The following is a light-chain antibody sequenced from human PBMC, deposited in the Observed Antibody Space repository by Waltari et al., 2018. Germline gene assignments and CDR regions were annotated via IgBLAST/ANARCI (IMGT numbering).Light chain of an antibody. J-gene: IGKJ1*01. CDR2: AAS. CDR1: QGISSY. V-gene: IGKV1-8*01. Sequence: AIRITQSPSSLSASTGDRVTITCRASQGISSYLAWYQQKPGKAPKVLIYAASTLQSGVPSRFSGSGSGTDCTLTISCLQSEDFAIYYCQQYYSNPATFGQGTKVEIK. CDR3: QQYYSNPAT.